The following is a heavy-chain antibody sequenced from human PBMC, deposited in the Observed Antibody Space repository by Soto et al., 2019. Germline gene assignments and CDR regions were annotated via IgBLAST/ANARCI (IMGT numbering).Heavy chain of an antibody. CDR1: GGSISSSSYY. CDR3: ARKSDGSASYYLFPDY. D-gene: IGHD3-10*01. J-gene: IGHJ4*02. CDR2: IYYSGST. V-gene: IGHV4-39*01. Sequence: TSETLSLTCTVSGGSISSSSYYWGWIRQPPGKGLEWIGSIYYSGSTYYNPSLKSRVTISVDTSKNQFSLKLSSVTAADTAVYYCARKSDGSASYYLFPDYWGQGTLVTVSS.